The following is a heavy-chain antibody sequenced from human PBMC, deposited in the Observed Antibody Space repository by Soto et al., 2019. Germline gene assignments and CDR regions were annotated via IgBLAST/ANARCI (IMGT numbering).Heavy chain of an antibody. CDR1: GVSISTDNW. CDR2: MYHSGSA. CDR3: ATLGIAAPYSYLDP. J-gene: IGHJ5*02. V-gene: IGHV4-4*02. Sequence: QVQLQESGPGLVKPSGTLSLTCAVSGVSISTDNWWSWVRQPPGKGLEWIGEMYHSGSANYNLSLESRVTISVDKSKNQCSLKLKSVTAADTAVYYCATLGIAAPYSYLDPWGPGTLVTVSS. D-gene: IGHD6-13*01.